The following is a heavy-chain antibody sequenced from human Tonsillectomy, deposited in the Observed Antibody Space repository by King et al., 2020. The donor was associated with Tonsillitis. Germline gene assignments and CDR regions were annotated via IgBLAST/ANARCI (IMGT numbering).Heavy chain of an antibody. Sequence: MQLQESGSGLVKPSQTLSLTCAVSGGSISSGGYSWSWIRQPPGKGLEWIGYIYHSGSTYYNPSLKSRVTISVDRSKNQFSLKLSSVTAADTAVYYCARVDCSGGSCVREKNWYFDLWGRGTLGTVSS. V-gene: IGHV4-30-2*01. CDR3: ARVDCSGGSCVREKNWYFDL. D-gene: IGHD2-15*01. J-gene: IGHJ2*01. CDR1: GGSISSGGYS. CDR2: IYHSGST.